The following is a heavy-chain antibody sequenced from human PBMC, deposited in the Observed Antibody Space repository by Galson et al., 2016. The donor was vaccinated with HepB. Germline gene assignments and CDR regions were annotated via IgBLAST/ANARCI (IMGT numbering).Heavy chain of an antibody. CDR1: GDSISSTHW. CDR3: ARHIGVPTTRGFDS. D-gene: IGHD1-26*01. Sequence: SETLSLTCAISGDSISSTHWWSWVRQPPGKGLDWIGETFHTGATYYNPSLRSRVTISVDKSQNHLSLTLNSVTAADTAVYYSARHIGVPTTRGFDSWGPGTLVTVSS. V-gene: IGHV4-4*02. CDR2: TFHTGAT. J-gene: IGHJ5*01.